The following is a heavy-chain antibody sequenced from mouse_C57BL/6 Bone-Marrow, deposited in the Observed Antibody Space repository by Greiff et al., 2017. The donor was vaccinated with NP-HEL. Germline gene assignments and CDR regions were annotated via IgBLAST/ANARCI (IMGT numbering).Heavy chain of an antibody. CDR2: IDPETGGT. D-gene: IGHD2-10*02. Sequence: QVQLKESGAELVRPGASVTLSCKASGYTFTDYEMHWVKQTPVHGLEWIGAIDPETGGTAYNQKFKGKAILTADKSSSTAYMELRSLTSEDSAGYYCTRGGPYGYWYFDVWGTGTTVTVSS. J-gene: IGHJ1*03. CDR1: GYTFTDYE. V-gene: IGHV1-15*01. CDR3: TRGGPYGYWYFDV.